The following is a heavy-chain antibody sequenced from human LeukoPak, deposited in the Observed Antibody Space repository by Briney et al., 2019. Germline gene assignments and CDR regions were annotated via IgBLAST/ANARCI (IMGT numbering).Heavy chain of an antibody. CDR3: TTGAYYYGSGTYLG. V-gene: IGHV3-15*04. J-gene: IGHJ4*02. CDR2: IATKIEGEAT. CDR1: GIPFNNAW. Sequence: GGSLRLSCAASGIPFNNAWMAWVRQAAGKGLEWVGRIATKIEGEATDYAAPLKGRFSISRDDSKNTVYLQMNGLKTEDTAVYYCTTGAYYYGSGTYLGWGQGTLVTVSS. D-gene: IGHD3-10*01.